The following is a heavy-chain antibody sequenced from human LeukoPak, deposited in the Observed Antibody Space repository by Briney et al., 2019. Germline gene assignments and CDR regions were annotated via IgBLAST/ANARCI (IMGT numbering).Heavy chain of an antibody. D-gene: IGHD1-14*01. V-gene: IGHV3-30-3*01. CDR3: ARGGNEYYYYGMDV. J-gene: IGHJ6*02. Sequence: GGSLRLSCAASGFTFSSYAKHWVRQAPGKGLEWVAVISYDGSNKYYADSVKGRFTISRDNSKNTLYLQMNSLRSEDTAVYYCARGGNEYYYYGMDVWGQGTTVTVSS. CDR1: GFTFSSYA. CDR2: ISYDGSNK.